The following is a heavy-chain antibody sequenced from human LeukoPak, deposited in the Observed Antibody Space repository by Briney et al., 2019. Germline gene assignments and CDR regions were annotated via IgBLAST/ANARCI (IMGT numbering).Heavy chain of an antibody. J-gene: IGHJ4*02. D-gene: IGHD1-14*01. Sequence: SETLSLTCTVSGGSITSNTYYWGWIRQPPGKGLEWIGSIYYSGTTYFTPSLKSRISISVDTSKNQFSLKLSSVTAADTAVYYCVRLGTGFFDYWGQGTPVTVSS. CDR2: IYYSGTT. CDR1: GGSITSNTYY. V-gene: IGHV4-39*01. CDR3: VRLGTGFFDY.